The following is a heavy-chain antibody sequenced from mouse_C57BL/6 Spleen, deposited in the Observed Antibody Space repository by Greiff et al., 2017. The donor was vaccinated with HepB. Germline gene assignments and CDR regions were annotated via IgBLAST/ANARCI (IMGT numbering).Heavy chain of an antibody. Sequence: VKLMESGPGLVAPSQRLSITCTVSGFSFTSYAISWVRQPPGKGLEWLGVIWTGGGTNYNSALKSRLSISKDNSKSQVFLKMNSLQTDDTARYYCAKSSLYFVGYFDVWGTGTTVTVSS. D-gene: IGHD2-1*01. V-gene: IGHV2-9-1*01. CDR3: AKSSLYFVGYFDV. CDR1: GFSFTSYA. J-gene: IGHJ1*03. CDR2: IWTGGGT.